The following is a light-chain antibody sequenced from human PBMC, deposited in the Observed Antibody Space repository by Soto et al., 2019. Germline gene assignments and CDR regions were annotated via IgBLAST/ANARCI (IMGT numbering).Light chain of an antibody. CDR3: QQYGSSPWT. CDR1: QSVSSSY. Sequence: EIVVTQSPGTLSLSPGERATLSCRASQSVSSSYLAWYQQKPGQAPRLLIYGASSRATGIPDRFSGSGSGTDFTLTISRLEPDDFAVYYCQQYGSSPWTFGQGTKVDIK. J-gene: IGKJ1*01. CDR2: GAS. V-gene: IGKV3-20*01.